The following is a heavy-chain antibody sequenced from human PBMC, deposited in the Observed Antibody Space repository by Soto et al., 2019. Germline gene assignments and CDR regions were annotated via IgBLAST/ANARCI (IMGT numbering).Heavy chain of an antibody. Sequence: EVQLVASGGDLVQPGGSLRLSCTASGFPFTTYLMSWVRQAPGKGLEWVANIGPDGSAKYYIGSVKGRFTISRDKAKXXXXXXXXXXXXXXXXXXXXXXXXXXXXXXCAKWGQGTQVIVSS. V-gene: IGHV3-7*01. J-gene: IGHJ4*02. D-gene: IGHD2-8*01. CDR3: XXXXXXXXXXCAK. CDR1: GFPFTTYL. CDR2: IGPDGSAK.